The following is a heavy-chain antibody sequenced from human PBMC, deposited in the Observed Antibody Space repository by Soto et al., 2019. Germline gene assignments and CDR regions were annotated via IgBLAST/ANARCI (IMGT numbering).Heavy chain of an antibody. V-gene: IGHV1-18*01. Sequence: ASVKVSCKASGYSFTRFGITWVRQAPGQGLEWMGWINAYNSYTEYAKKFQGRVNMTTDTSTRTEFMDLRSLRTDDTAVYYCARVYNYGSRSYLMPGSSWFDYWGRGSMVTVSS. CDR3: ARVYNYGSRSYLMPGSSWFDY. CDR1: GYSFTRFG. CDR2: INAYNSYT. J-gene: IGHJ4*01. D-gene: IGHD3-10*01.